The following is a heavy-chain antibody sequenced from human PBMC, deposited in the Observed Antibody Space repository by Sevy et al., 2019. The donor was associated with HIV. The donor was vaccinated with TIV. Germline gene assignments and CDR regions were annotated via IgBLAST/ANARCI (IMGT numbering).Heavy chain of an antibody. D-gene: IGHD1-1*01. J-gene: IGHJ4*02. CDR2: ISDSGGST. Sequence: GGSLRLCCAASGFTFSSYAMSWVRQAPGKGLEWVSGISDSGGSTYYSDSVKGRFTISRDNSKNTLYMQMNSLRAEDTAVYYCAKERGVPWGAYYCDYWGQGTLVTVSS. CDR1: GFTFSSYA. CDR3: AKERGVPWGAYYCDY. V-gene: IGHV3-23*01.